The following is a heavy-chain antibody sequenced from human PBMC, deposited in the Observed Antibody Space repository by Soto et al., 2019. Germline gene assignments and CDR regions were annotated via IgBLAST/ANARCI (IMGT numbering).Heavy chain of an antibody. CDR3: ARGRRFAPVTTFLYYYGMDV. CDR1: GGSISSGGYY. CDR2: IYYSGST. J-gene: IGHJ6*02. V-gene: IGHV4-31*03. Sequence: QVQLQESGPGLVKPSQTLSLTCTVSGGSISSGGYYWSWIRQHPGKGLEWIGYIYYSGSTYYNPSLKSRVTISVDTSKNQFSLKLSSVTAADTAVYYCARGRRFAPVTTFLYYYGMDVWGQGTTVTVSS. D-gene: IGHD4-17*01.